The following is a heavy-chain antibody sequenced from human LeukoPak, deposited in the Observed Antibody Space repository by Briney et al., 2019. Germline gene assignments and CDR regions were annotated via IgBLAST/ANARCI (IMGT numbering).Heavy chain of an antibody. D-gene: IGHD3-10*01. Sequence: SETLSLTCAVSGGSISSSSYYWGWVRPPPGKGLGWSVRIYYSVSTYYNPSLKSRVTISVVTSKHQFSLKLSSVTAADTAVYYCARHLPQWFGELSSQNWFDPWGQGTLVTVSS. CDR1: GGSISSSSYY. CDR2: IYYSVST. V-gene: IGHV4-39*01. J-gene: IGHJ5*02. CDR3: ARHLPQWFGELSSQNWFDP.